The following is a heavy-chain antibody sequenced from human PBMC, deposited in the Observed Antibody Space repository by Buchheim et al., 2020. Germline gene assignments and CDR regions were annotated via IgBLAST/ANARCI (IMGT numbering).Heavy chain of an antibody. CDR2: INPSGTTI. D-gene: IGHD7-27*01. CDR3: ARVRIWGTSNYYGMDV. J-gene: IGHJ6*02. CDR1: GFTFSIFG. V-gene: IGHV3-48*04. Sequence: EVQLVESGGGLVQPGGSLRLSCAASGFTFSIFGMNWVRQAPGKGLEWVSYINPSGTTISYADPVRGRFTMSRDTAKSSLYLQMDSLRAEDTAVYYCARVRIWGTSNYYGMDVWGQGTT.